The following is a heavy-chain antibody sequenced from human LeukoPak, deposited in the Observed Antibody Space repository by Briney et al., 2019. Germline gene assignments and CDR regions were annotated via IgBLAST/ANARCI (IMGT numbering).Heavy chain of an antibody. Sequence: GGSLRLSCAASGFTFSSYSMNWVRQAPGKGLEWVSHITASGTAMFYADSVKGRFTISRDNAKNSLYLQMNSLRDEDTAVYYCARSYDSRVSFDPWGQGTLVTVSS. V-gene: IGHV3-48*02. CDR2: ITASGTAM. CDR1: GFTFSSYS. J-gene: IGHJ5*02. D-gene: IGHD3-22*01. CDR3: ARSYDSRVSFDP.